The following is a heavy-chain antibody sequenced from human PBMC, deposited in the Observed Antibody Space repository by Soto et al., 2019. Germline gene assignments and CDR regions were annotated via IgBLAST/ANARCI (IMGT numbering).Heavy chain of an antibody. D-gene: IGHD3-10*01. CDR3: ARHGSSILNGMDV. V-gene: IGHV1-18*01. CDR1: GYTFNRYG. J-gene: IGHJ6*02. CDR2: ISGYNGNI. Sequence: QVQLVQSGDEVKKPGASVKVSCKASGYTFNRYGLSWVRQAPGQGLEWMGWISGYNGNIENAQKFQDRVTMTTDTSTSTAYMELRSLRSDDTAVYYCARHGSSILNGMDVWGQGTTVTVSS.